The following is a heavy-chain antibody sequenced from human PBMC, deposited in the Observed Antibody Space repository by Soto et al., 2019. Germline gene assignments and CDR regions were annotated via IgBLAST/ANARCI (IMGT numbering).Heavy chain of an antibody. CDR1: GGSISPYY. V-gene: IGHV4-59*01. D-gene: IGHD1-20*01. J-gene: IGHJ5*02. Sequence: QVQLQESGPGLVQPSETLSLTCTVSGGSISPYYWSWVRQPPGKGLEWIGFIWFSGSTTYNPSLRSRVTMSVDTSKNQLSLEVTSVTAADTAVYYCARESSGDHNHNLFDPWGQGTLVTVSA. CDR2: IWFSGST. CDR3: ARESSGDHNHNLFDP.